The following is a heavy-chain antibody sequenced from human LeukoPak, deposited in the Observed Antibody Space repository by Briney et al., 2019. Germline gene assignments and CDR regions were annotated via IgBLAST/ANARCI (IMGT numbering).Heavy chain of an antibody. CDR1: GFTFSSYS. CDR2: IKEDGSAR. D-gene: IGHD1-1*01. J-gene: IGHJ6*02. V-gene: IGHV3-7*05. Sequence: GGSLRLSCAASGFTFSSYSMNWVRQAPGKGLEWVANIKEDGSARYYVEFVKGRFSISRDNAKNSVYLQMNSLGADDTAVYYCAGGTGMDVWGQGTPVTVSS. CDR3: AGGTGMDV.